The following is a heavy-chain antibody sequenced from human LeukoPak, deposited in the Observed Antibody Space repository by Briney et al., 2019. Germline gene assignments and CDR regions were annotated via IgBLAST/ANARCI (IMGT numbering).Heavy chain of an antibody. J-gene: IGHJ4*02. D-gene: IGHD3-22*01. CDR2: IYPGDSDT. CDR1: GYIFTSYW. CDR3: ARLKGYYDSSGSLFDY. Sequence: GESLKISCKDSGYIFTSYWIGWVRQMPGKGLEWMGIIYPGDSDTRYSPSFQGQVTISADKSISTAYLQWSSLKASDTAMYYCARLKGYYDSSGSLFDYWGQGTLVTVSS. V-gene: IGHV5-51*01.